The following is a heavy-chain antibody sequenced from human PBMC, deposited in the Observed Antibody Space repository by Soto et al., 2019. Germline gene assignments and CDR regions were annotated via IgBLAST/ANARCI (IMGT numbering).Heavy chain of an antibody. CDR2: ISSSSSYI. CDR3: ARDTADYALAEYFQH. J-gene: IGHJ1*01. Sequence: PGGSLRLSCGASGFTFSSYGMNWVRQAPGKGLEWVSSISSSSSYIYYADSVKGRFTISRDNAKNSLYLQMNSLRAEDTAVYYCARDTADYALAEYFQHWGQGTLVTVSS. V-gene: IGHV3-21*01. D-gene: IGHD4-17*01. CDR1: GFTFSSYG.